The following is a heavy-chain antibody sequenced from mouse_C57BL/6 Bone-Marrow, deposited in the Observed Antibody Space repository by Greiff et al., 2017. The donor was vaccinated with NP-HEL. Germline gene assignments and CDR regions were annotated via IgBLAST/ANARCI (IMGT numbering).Heavy chain of an antibody. CDR2: IDPNSGGT. D-gene: IGHD2-1*01. V-gene: IGHV1-72*01. CDR1: GYTFTSYW. J-gene: IGHJ3*01. Sequence: QVQLKQPGAELVKPGASVKLSCKASGYTFTSYWMHWVKQRPGRGLEWIGRIDPNSGGTKYNEKFKSKATLTVDKPSSTAYMQLSSLTSEDSAVYYCARLGGNFAFAYWGQGTLVTVSA. CDR3: ARLGGNFAFAY.